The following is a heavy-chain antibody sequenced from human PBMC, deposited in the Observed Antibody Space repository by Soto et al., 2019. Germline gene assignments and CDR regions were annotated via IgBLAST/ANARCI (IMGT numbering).Heavy chain of an antibody. V-gene: IGHV3-33*08. CDR3: ARASGSFDY. CDR1: GFAVSRNY. D-gene: IGHD3-10*01. CDR2: IWSDGSNK. J-gene: IGHJ4*02. Sequence: LRLSCAASGFAVSRNYMNWVRQAPGKGLEWVAVIWSDGSNKYYADSVKGRFTISRDNSKNTLYLQMNSLRAEDTAVYYCARASGSFDYWGQGTLVTVSS.